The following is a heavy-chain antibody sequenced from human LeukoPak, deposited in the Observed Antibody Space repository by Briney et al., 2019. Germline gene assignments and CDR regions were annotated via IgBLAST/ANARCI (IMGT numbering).Heavy chain of an antibody. CDR2: TKQDGSEK. Sequence: SGGSLRLSCAASGFTFSSYWMSWVRQAPGKGLEWVANTKQDGSEKYYVDSVKGRFTISRDNAKNSLYLQMNSLRAEDTAVYYCARGGHDYGDPFFDYWGQGTLVTVSS. CDR1: GFTFSSYW. V-gene: IGHV3-7*01. J-gene: IGHJ4*02. D-gene: IGHD4-17*01. CDR3: ARGGHDYGDPFFDY.